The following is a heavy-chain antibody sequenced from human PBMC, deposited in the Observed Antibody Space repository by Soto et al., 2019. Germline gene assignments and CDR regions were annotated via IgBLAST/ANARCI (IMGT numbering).Heavy chain of an antibody. CDR3: ANGITIFGVVDP. Sequence: QVQLVQSGAEVKKPGASVKVSCKASGYTFTSYDINWVRQATGQGLEWMGWMNPNSGNTGYAQKFQGRVTLTRNTAISTDYMELSSVRSEDTAVYYCANGITIFGVVDPGGQGTLVTVSS. J-gene: IGHJ5*02. D-gene: IGHD3-3*01. CDR1: GYTFTSYD. CDR2: MNPNSGNT. V-gene: IGHV1-8*01.